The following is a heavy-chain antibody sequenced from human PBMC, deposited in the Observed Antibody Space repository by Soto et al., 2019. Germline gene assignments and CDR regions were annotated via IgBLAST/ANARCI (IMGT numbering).Heavy chain of an antibody. Sequence: SVKVSCKASGYTFTSYDINWVRQARGQRLEWIGWIVVGSGNTNYAQKFQERVTITRDMSTSTAYMELSSLRSEDTAVYYCAADISNGSGYWGQGTLVTVSS. D-gene: IGHD3-10*01. CDR2: IVVGSGNT. CDR3: AADISNGSGY. J-gene: IGHJ4*02. CDR1: GYTFTSYD. V-gene: IGHV1-58*02.